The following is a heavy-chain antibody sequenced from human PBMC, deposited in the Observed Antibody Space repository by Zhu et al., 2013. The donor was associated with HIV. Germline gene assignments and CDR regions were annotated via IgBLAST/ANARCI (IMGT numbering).Heavy chain of an antibody. D-gene: IGHD2-2*02. CDR2: INPNNGGT. CDR3: ARGTLRDSLGLPVVPAAIHGDFYYDMDV. V-gene: IGHV1-2*02. CDR1: GYTFTGYY. J-gene: IGHJ6*02. Sequence: QVQLVQSGAEVKKPGASVKVSCKASGYTFTGYYMHWVRQAPGQGLEWMGWINPNNGGTNYAQSFQGRVTMTRDTSISTAYMEVSTLESDDTAVYYCARGTLRDSLGLPVVPAAIHGDFYYDMDVWGQGTTVTVSS.